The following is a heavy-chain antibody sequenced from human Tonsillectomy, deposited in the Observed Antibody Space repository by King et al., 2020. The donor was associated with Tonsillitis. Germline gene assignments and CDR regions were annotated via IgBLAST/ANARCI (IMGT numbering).Heavy chain of an antibody. Sequence: EVQLVESGGGVERPGGSLRLSCAASGFTFDDSGMSWVRQAPGKGLEWVSGINWNGGSTGYADSVKGRFTISRDNAKKSLYLQMNSLRAEDTALYHCARDLGGSYGYYFDYWGQGILVTVSS. CDR2: INWNGGST. V-gene: IGHV3-20*01. D-gene: IGHD1-26*01. J-gene: IGHJ4*02. CDR1: GFTFDDSG. CDR3: ARDLGGSYGYYFDY.